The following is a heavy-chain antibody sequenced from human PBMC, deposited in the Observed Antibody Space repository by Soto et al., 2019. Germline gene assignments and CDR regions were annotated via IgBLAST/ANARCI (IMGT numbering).Heavy chain of an antibody. CDR3: ARDPPPPDY. Sequence: QVQLVQSGAEVKKPGASVKVSCKASGYTFASYAISWMRQAPGQGREWMGWISAYNGNTNYAQKLQGRFTMTTDTSTSKAYMELSSLRSDDTAGYYCARDPPPPDYRGQGTLVTGSS. CDR1: GYTFASYA. V-gene: IGHV1-18*01. J-gene: IGHJ4*02. CDR2: ISAYNGNT.